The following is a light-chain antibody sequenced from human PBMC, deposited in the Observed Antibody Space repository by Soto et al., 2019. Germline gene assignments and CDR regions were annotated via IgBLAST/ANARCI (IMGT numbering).Light chain of an antibody. CDR1: SSPVGGYNY. CDR2: EVN. Sequence: QSVLTQPPSASGSPGQSVAISCTGTSSPVGGYNYVSWYQQHPGKDPKLMIYEVNKRPSGVPDRFSGSKSGNTASLTVSGLQAEDEADYYCSSYAGSSNVFGTGTKVTGL. V-gene: IGLV2-8*01. J-gene: IGLJ1*01. CDR3: SSYAGSSNV.